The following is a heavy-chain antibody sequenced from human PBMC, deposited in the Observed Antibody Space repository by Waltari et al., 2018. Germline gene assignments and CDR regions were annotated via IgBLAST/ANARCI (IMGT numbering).Heavy chain of an antibody. V-gene: IGHV3-21*01. CDR1: GFSFSSYN. CDR3: ASDPSMQHVAAGGY. Sequence: EVQVVESGGGVVQPGGSLRLSCLTSGFSFSSYNMNWVRQAPGKGLEWVSSIIPNSIKTYYLESVRGRFTISRDNARNSLYLQMDSLRVEDSAVYYCASDPSMQHVAAGGYWGQGTLVTVSS. D-gene: IGHD2-8*01. J-gene: IGHJ4*02. CDR2: IIPNSIKT.